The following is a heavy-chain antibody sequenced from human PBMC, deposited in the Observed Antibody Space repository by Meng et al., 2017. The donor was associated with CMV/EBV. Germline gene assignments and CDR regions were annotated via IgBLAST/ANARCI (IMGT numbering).Heavy chain of an antibody. Sequence: SVKVSCKASGGTFSSYAIRWVRQAPGQGLEWMGGIIPIFGTANYAQKFQGRVTITTDESTSTAYMERISLRSEDTAVYYCARGYYYDSSGHRDYYYYYGMDVWGQGTTVTVSS. CDR1: GGTFSSYA. D-gene: IGHD3-22*01. CDR2: IIPIFGTA. V-gene: IGHV1-69*05. J-gene: IGHJ6*02. CDR3: ARGYYYDSSGHRDYYYYYGMDV.